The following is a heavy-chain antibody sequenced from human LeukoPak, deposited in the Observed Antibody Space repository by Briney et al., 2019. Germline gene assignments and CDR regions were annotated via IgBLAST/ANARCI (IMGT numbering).Heavy chain of an antibody. CDR1: GGSISIYY. CDR3: AIYSSSYFGIDV. D-gene: IGHD6-13*01. CDR2: SYYSWST. V-gene: IGHV4-59*01. J-gene: IGHJ6*02. Sequence: SETLSLTCTVSGGSISIYYWSWIRQPPGKGLEWLGYSYYSWSTSYNPSLERRVTISVDTSKNHYSLKLRSVTAEDTAVYYCAIYSSSYFGIDVWGQGTTVTVSS.